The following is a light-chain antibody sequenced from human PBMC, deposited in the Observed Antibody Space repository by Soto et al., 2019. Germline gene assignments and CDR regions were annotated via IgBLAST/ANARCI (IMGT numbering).Light chain of an antibody. V-gene: IGKV1-39*01. CDR1: QSISTY. J-gene: IGKJ5*01. CDR3: QQSDSTPIT. CDR2: AAS. Sequence: DIQMTQSTPSLSASVGDRVTIPCRASQSISTYLNWYQQKPGKAPKLLIYAASNVQSGVPSRFSGSGSGTDFTLTISSLQPEDFATYYCQQSDSTPITFGQGHDWRL.